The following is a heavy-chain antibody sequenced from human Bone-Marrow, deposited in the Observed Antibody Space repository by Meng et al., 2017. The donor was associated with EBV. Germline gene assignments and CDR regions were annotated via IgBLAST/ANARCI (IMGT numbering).Heavy chain of an antibody. CDR3: AHYVTDYGDYPFY. CDR2: IYWDDYK. J-gene: IGHJ4*02. V-gene: IGHV2-5*02. D-gene: IGHD4-17*01. CDR1: GCSLSGCAVS. Sequence: QTPLMGSCAALVNTPATPPLTFTFPGCSLSGCAVSVGWIRRPPGKALEELALIYWDDYKRYSPSLKSTLTITKNTSKNQVVHTMTNMDPADTATYFGAHYVTDYGDYPFYWGQGTLVTVSS.